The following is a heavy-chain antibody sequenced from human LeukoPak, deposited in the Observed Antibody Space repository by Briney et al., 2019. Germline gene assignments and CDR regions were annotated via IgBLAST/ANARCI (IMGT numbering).Heavy chain of an antibody. CDR1: GYTFTSYG. Sequence: SVKVSCKASGYTFTSYGISWVRQAPGQGLEWMGGIIPIFGTANYAQKFQGRVTITADESTSTAYMELSSLRSEDTAVYYCARDRGLRIVGAINDAFDIWGQGTMVTVSS. D-gene: IGHD1-26*01. V-gene: IGHV1-69*13. J-gene: IGHJ3*02. CDR3: ARDRGLRIVGAINDAFDI. CDR2: IIPIFGTA.